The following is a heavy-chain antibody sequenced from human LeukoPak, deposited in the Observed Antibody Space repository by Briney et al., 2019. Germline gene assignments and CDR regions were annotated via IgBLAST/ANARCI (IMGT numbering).Heavy chain of an antibody. D-gene: IGHD5-12*01. CDR1: GFTFSSYW. J-gene: IGHJ4*02. CDR2: INSDGSIT. V-gene: IGHV3-74*01. Sequence: GGSLRLSCAASGFTFSSYWMHWVRQAPGKGLVWVSRINSDGSITTYADSVKGRFTISRDNAKNSLYLQMNSLRAEDTAVYYCARGDRREVATVDYWGQGTLVTVSS. CDR3: ARGDRREVATVDY.